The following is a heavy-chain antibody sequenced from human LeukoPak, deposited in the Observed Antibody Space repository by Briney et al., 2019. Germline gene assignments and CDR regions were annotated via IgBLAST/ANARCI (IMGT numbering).Heavy chain of an antibody. CDR1: GFTFNNYG. CDR3: ARDMMITFGGVIVYYYYYMDV. V-gene: IGHV3-48*01. Sequence: GGSLRLSCAASGFTFNNYGMHWVRQAPGKGLEWVSYISSSSSTIYYADSVKGRFTISRDNAKNSLYLQMNSLRAEDTAVYYCARDMMITFGGVIVYYYYYMDVWGKGTTVTVSS. J-gene: IGHJ6*03. CDR2: ISSSSSTI. D-gene: IGHD3-16*02.